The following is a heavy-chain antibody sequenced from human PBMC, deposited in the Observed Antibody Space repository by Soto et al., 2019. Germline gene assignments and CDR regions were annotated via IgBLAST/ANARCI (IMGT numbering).Heavy chain of an antibody. J-gene: IGHJ4*02. CDR3: ARHRFNYYDDTVYYYFDY. CDR1: GSSFTSYG. V-gene: IGHV1-18*04. CDR2: ISGHNGNT. Sequence: ASVKVSCKASGSSFTSYGISWVRQAPGQGPEWMGWISGHNGNTNHPQSLQGRVTMTTDTSGNTAYMELRSLRSDDTAVYYCARHRFNYYDDTVYYYFDYWGQGTLVTVSS. D-gene: IGHD3-22*01.